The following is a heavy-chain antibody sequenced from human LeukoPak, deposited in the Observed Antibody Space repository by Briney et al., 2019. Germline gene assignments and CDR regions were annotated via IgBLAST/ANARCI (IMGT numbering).Heavy chain of an antibody. D-gene: IGHD5-18*01. CDR1: GGSISSSNW. CDR3: ARVPSPRNSFGPQYYFDY. CDR2: IYHSGST. V-gene: IGHV4-4*02. J-gene: IGHJ4*02. Sequence: PSGTLSLTCAVSGGSISSSNWWSWVRQPPGKVLEWIGEIYHSGSTNYNPSLKSRVTISVDKSKNQFSLKLSSVTAADTAVYYCARVPSPRNSFGPQYYFDYWGQGNLVTVSS.